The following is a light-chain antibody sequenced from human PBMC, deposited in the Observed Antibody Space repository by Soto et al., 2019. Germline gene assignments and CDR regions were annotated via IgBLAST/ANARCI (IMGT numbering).Light chain of an antibody. CDR3: QQYGYSPIT. V-gene: IGKV3-15*01. J-gene: IGKJ5*01. CDR2: GAS. Sequence: EIVMTQSPATLSVSPGERATVPCRASQSVSSNLAWYQQKPGQPPRLLIYGASTRATGIPARFSGSGSGTDFTLTIDGLEPEDFAVYYCQQYGYSPITFGQGTRLEIK. CDR1: QSVSSN.